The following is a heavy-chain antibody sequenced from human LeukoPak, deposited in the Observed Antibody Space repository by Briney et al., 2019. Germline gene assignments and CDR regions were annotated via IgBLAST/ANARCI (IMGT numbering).Heavy chain of an antibody. J-gene: IGHJ4*02. D-gene: IGHD2-15*01. CDR3: ARGLLYCSGGSCYYGFDY. CDR1: GGSISSYY. Sequence: ASETLSLTCTVSGGSISSYYWSWIRQPPGKGLEWIGYIYYSGSTNYNPSLKSRVTISVDTSKHQFSLKLSSVTAADTAVYYCARGLLYCSGGSCYYGFDYWGQGTLVTVSS. CDR2: IYYSGST. V-gene: IGHV4-59*01.